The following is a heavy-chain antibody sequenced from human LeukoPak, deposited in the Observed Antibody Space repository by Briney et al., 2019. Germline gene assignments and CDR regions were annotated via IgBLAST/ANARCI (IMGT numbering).Heavy chain of an antibody. CDR2: IIPIFGTA. D-gene: IGHD4-17*01. CDR1: GGTFSSYA. V-gene: IGHV1-69*13. CDR3: ARDLTITVTNQYYYYGMDV. J-gene: IGHJ6*02. Sequence: SVKVSCKASGGTFSSYAISWVRQAPGQGLEWMGGIIPIFGTANYAQKFQGRVTITADESTSTAYMELSSLRSEDTAVYYCARDLTITVTNQYYYYGMDVWGQGTTVTVSS.